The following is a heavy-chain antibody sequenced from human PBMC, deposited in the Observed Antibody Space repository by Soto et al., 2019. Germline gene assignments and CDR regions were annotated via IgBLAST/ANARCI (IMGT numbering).Heavy chain of an antibody. CDR3: ARGLWFGELNFFDY. D-gene: IGHD3-10*01. J-gene: IGHJ4*02. CDR2: IYSGGST. CDR1: GFTVSSNY. V-gene: IGHV3-66*01. Sequence: EVQLVESGGGLVQPGGSLRLSCVASGFTVSSNYMSWVRQAPGKGLEWVSVIYSGGSTYYADSVKGRFTISRDNSMNTLYLQMSSLRAEDTAVYYCARGLWFGELNFFDYWGQGTLVTVSS.